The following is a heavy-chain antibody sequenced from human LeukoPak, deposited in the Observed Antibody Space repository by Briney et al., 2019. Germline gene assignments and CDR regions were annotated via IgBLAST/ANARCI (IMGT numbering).Heavy chain of an antibody. CDR1: GFTFSIYA. CDR2: IHYSGST. D-gene: IGHD4-17*01. CDR3: ARSRETTVTGRPFDF. J-gene: IGHJ4*02. V-gene: IGHV4-39*01. Sequence: GSLRLSCAASGFTFSIYAMRWVRQPPGKGLEWIATIHYSGSTYYNPSLKSRVTISVDTSKNQFSLKLFSVTAADTAVYFCARSRETTVTGRPFDFWGQGTLVTVSS.